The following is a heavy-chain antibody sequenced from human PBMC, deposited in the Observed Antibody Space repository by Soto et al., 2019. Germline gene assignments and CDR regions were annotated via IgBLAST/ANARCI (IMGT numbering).Heavy chain of an antibody. CDR3: ASLYYDILNV. J-gene: IGHJ6*04. CDR1: GGSSISSSYY. V-gene: IGHV4-39*01. D-gene: IGHD3-9*01. Sequence: SETLSLTSTVSGGSSISSSYYWGWIRQPPGKGLEWIGSIYYSGSTYYNPSLKSRVTISVDTSKNQFSLKLSSVTAADTAVYYCASLYYDILNVWGKGTTVTVSS. CDR2: IYYSGST.